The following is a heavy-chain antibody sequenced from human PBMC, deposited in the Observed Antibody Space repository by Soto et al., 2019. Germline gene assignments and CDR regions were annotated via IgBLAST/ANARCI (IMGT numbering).Heavy chain of an antibody. CDR2: IHYSGST. D-gene: IGHD2-15*01. CDR1: GDSISPHY. Sequence: SETLSLTCAVSGDSISPHYWSWFRQPPGKGLEFIGYIHYSGSTVYNPSLKSRVTISLDTSKNQFSLKLTSVTAADTAVYYCARHTPAISISDHWGQGTLVTVSS. J-gene: IGHJ4*02. CDR3: ARHTPAISISDH. V-gene: IGHV4-59*08.